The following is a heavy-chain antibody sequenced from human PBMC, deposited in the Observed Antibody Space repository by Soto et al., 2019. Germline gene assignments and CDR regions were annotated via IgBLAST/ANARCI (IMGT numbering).Heavy chain of an antibody. J-gene: IGHJ4*02. CDR2: IYYSGST. Sequence: SETLSLTCSGSGGSISSYYWSWIRQPPGKGLEWIGYIYYSGSTNYNPSLKSRVTISVDTSKNQFSLKLSSVTAADTAVYYCARAVGGYYSGYFDYSGPGPLVTVFS. V-gene: IGHV4-59*01. CDR3: ARAVGGYYSGYFDY. CDR1: GGSISSYY. D-gene: IGHD3-22*01.